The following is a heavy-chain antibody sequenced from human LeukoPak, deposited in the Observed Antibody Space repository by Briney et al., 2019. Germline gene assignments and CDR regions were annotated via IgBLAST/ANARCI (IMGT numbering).Heavy chain of an antibody. J-gene: IGHJ5*02. V-gene: IGHV5-51*01. CDR3: AIFDFLFGEIDNWFDP. CDR2: IYPCDSGN. Sequence: GESLKISCKGSGYNFTIYWIVRGRQMPGTGLEWRVVIYPCDSGNRYSPSFQGQVTISADKSISTAYLQWSSLKASDTAMYYCAIFDFLFGEIDNWFDPWGQGTQVTVSS. CDR1: GYNFTIYW. D-gene: IGHD3-16*01.